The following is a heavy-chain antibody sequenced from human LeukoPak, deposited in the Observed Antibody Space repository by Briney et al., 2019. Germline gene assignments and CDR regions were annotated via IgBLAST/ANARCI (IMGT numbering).Heavy chain of an antibody. CDR3: ARFGGITVVTDRNDAFDI. Sequence: ASVKVSCKASGGTFSSYAISWVRQAPGQGLEWMGGIIPIFGTANYAQKFQGRVTITADESTSTAYMELSSLRSEDTAVYYCARFGGITVVTDRNDAFDIWGQGTMVTVSS. D-gene: IGHD4-23*01. CDR2: IIPIFGTA. CDR1: GGTFSSYA. V-gene: IGHV1-69*13. J-gene: IGHJ3*02.